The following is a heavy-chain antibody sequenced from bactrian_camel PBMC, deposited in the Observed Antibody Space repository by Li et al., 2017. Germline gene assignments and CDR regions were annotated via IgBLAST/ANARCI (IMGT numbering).Heavy chain of an antibody. J-gene: IGHJ4*01. CDR3: AAEGCCGSYCLRGGQSDFWH. CDR1: SSLFC. D-gene: IGHD2*01. Sequence: QLVESGGGSVPAGGSLSVSCGFSSSLFCMAWFRQAPGKEREGVASVNTDGSPIYADFAKGRFTISKDNHKSTLYLQMNNLKPEDSAMYYCAAEGCCGSYCLRGGQSDFWHWGQGTQVTVS. V-gene: IGHV3S53*01. CDR2: VNTDGSP.